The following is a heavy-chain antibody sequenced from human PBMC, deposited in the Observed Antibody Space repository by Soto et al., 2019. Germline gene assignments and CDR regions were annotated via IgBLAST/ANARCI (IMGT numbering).Heavy chain of an antibody. J-gene: IGHJ4*02. D-gene: IGHD5-12*01. Sequence: GGSLRLSCAASGFTFSGSAMHWVRQPSGKGLEWVGRIRSKANSYATAYAASLKGRFTIYRDDSKNTAYLQMNSLSTEDTAVYYCTASVYGTFIDYWGRGNLVTVSS. V-gene: IGHV3-73*01. CDR3: TASVYGTFIDY. CDR1: GFTFSGSA. CDR2: IRSKANSYAT.